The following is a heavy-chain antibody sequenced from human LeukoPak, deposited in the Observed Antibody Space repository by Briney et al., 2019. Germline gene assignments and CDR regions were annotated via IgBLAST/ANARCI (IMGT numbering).Heavy chain of an antibody. CDR1: GITFSNYY. CDR2: IIQDGSVT. CDR3: ATDDYRGLGY. V-gene: IGHV3-74*01. Sequence: GGSLRLSCVPSGITFSNYYMHWVRQVPGKGLVWVSHIIQDGSVTSYADSVKGRFTISRDNAKNTVYLQLNNLRAEDTAVYYCATDDYRGLGYWGQGTLVTVSS. D-gene: IGHD3-16*01. J-gene: IGHJ4*02.